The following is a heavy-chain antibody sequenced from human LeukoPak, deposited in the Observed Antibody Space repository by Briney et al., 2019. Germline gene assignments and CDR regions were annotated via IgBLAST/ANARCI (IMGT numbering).Heavy chain of an antibody. V-gene: IGHV1-18*01. CDR3: VRDPGELIVATTFDY. J-gene: IGHJ4*02. CDR2: ISASNGNT. CDR1: GYSFNSYG. D-gene: IGHD5-12*01. Sequence: GASVKVSCKTSGYSFNSYGISWMRQAPGQGLEWMGWISASNGNTKYPQKFQGRLTMTTDSSTSTAYMDLRSLRSDDTAVYYCVRDPGELIVATTFDYWGQGTLVTVSS.